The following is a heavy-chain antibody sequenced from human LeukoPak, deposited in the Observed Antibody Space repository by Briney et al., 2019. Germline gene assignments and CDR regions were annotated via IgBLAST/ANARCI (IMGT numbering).Heavy chain of an antibody. CDR1: GFTFSSYS. J-gene: IGHJ4*02. Sequence: GGSLRLSCAASGFTFSSYSMSWVRQAPGKGLVWVSRINSDGSSTSNVDSVKGRFTISRDNSKNTLYLQMNSLRAEDTAVYYCARGNSHSFDYWGQGTLVTVSS. D-gene: IGHD1-26*01. V-gene: IGHV3-74*01. CDR2: INSDGSST. CDR3: ARGNSHSFDY.